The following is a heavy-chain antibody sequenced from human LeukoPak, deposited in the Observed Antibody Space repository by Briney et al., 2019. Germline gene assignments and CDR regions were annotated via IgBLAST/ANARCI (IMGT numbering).Heavy chain of an antibody. D-gene: IGHD3-10*01. CDR1: GFTLSSYA. CDR3: ASWPRVRGNAFDI. V-gene: IGHV3-23*01. Sequence: GGSLRLSCAASGFTLSSYAMSWVRQAPGKGLEWVSAISGSGGSTYYADSVKGRFTISRDNSKNTLYLQMNSLRAEDTAVYYCASWPRVRGNAFDIWGQGTMVTVSS. J-gene: IGHJ3*02. CDR2: ISGSGGST.